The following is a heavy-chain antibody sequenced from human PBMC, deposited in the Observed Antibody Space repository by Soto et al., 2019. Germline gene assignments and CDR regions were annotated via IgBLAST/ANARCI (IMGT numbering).Heavy chain of an antibody. Sequence: QVQLVESGGGVVQPGRSLRLSCAASGFPFTSYGMHCVREGPDKGLEWVAIISYDGSDKYYADYVKGRFTISRDNSKNTLYLQMNSLRPEDTALYYCVGGQYYFEYRGQGSLVIVSS. CDR2: ISYDGSDK. V-gene: IGHV3-30*03. CDR3: VGGQYYFEY. J-gene: IGHJ4*02. CDR1: GFPFTSYG. D-gene: IGHD3-10*01.